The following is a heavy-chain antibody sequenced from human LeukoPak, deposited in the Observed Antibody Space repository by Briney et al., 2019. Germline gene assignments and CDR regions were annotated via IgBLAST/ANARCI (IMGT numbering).Heavy chain of an antibody. D-gene: IGHD1-26*01. V-gene: IGHV1-2*02. J-gene: IGHJ4*02. CDR1: GYTFTEHF. CDR2: IHPASANT. Sequence: GASVKVSCKASGYTFTEHFIHWVRQAPGQGLQYMGWIHPASANTVYAQMFHGRVTLTRDTPATTTYMELSGLRSDDTAVYYCARVKARSGSYSLDYWGQGTLVTVSS. CDR3: ARVKARSGSYSLDY.